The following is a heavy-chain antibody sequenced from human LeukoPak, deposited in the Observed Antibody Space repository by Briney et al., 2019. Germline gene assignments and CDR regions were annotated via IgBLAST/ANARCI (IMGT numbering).Heavy chain of an antibody. CDR2: IYTSGST. Sequence: SETLSLTCTVSGGSISSYYWSWIRQPAGKGLEWIGRIYTSGSTNYNPSLKSRVTMSVDTSKNQFSLKLSSVTAADTAVYYCARRGVRRWLQFPFFDYWGQGTLVTVSS. V-gene: IGHV4-4*07. CDR1: GGSISSYY. J-gene: IGHJ4*02. CDR3: ARRGVRRWLQFPFFDY. D-gene: IGHD5-24*01.